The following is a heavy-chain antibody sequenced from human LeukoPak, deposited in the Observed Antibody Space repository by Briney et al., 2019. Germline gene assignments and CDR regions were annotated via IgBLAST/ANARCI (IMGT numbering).Heavy chain of an antibody. J-gene: IGHJ4*02. CDR2: MHTSGNT. CDR3: AGELRMATNSYFSD. Sequence: SETLSLTCTVSGGSISSYYWSWIRQPAGKGLEWIGRMHTSGNTNYNPSLKSRVTMSVDTSKNQFSLNLSSVTAADTAVYYCAGELRMATNSYFSDCGQVILVTAS. V-gene: IGHV4-4*07. D-gene: IGHD5-24*01. CDR1: GGSISSYY.